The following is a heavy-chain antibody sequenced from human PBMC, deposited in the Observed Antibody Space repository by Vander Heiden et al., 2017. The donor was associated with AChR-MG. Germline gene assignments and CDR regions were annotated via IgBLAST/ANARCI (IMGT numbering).Heavy chain of an antibody. V-gene: IGHV4-39*01. J-gene: IGHJ3*02. CDR3: VRTIRASGWIREQAAFDI. CDR2: IFYIGNT. D-gene: IGHD6-19*01. Sequence: QLQLQESGPGLVKPSETLSLTCTASGDSISSSTYYWGWVRQPPGKGLEWIGDIFYIGNTYYNPSLKSRVTISVDTSKNQFSLKLSSVTAADTALYYCVRTIRASGWIREQAAFDIWGQGTMVTVSS. CDR1: GDSISSSTYY.